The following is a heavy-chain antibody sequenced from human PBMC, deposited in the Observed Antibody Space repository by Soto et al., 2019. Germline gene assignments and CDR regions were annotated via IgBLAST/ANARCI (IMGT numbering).Heavy chain of an antibody. Sequence: ASEPLPHTCSVSGGSISTLGHYWTWIRQPPGKGLEWIGSIYHTGSTYYSKSLRSRLTMSVDTSKSQFSLRLSSVTAADTAVYYCARATGTLRSRNCDYWGQGSLVTVSS. D-gene: IGHD1-1*01. CDR2: IYHTGST. V-gene: IGHV4-31*03. CDR1: GGSISTLGHY. J-gene: IGHJ4*02. CDR3: ARATGTLRSRNCDY.